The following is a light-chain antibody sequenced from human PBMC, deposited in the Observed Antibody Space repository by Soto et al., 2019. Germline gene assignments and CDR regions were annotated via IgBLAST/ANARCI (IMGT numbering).Light chain of an antibody. V-gene: IGLV1-47*01. CDR2: RNS. CDR1: RSNIGSNY. CDR3: AAWDDSQSGVV. Sequence: QSVLTQPPSASGTPGQRVTISCSGSRSNIGSNYVYWYQQLPGTVPQLLIYRNSERPSGVPDRFSGSKSGTSASLAISGLRSEYEADYYCAAWDDSQSGVVFGGGTKLTVL. J-gene: IGLJ2*01.